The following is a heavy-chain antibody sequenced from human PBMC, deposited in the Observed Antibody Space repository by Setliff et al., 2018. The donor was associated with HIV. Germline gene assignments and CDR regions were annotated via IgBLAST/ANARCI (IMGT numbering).Heavy chain of an antibody. V-gene: IGHV4-34*01. CDR3: ARQSTVAAAGFDF. CDR1: GGSFSGHS. CDR2: INRSGSA. D-gene: IGHD6-13*01. J-gene: IGHJ4*02. Sequence: LSLTCAVYGGSFSGHSWTWIRQPPGKGLEWIGEINRSGSANYNRSLKSRVTMSLDTSKRQFSLKLDSVTAADTAIYYCARQSTVAAAGFDFWGQGTLVTVSS.